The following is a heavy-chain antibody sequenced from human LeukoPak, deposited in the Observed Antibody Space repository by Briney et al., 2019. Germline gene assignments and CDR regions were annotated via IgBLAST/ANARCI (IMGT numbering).Heavy chain of an antibody. V-gene: IGHV3-7*01. D-gene: IGHD6-19*01. J-gene: IGHJ4*02. CDR2: IKQDGSEE. CDR3: ARVEFYGSQLQDY. CDR1: GFPFSSYW. Sequence: GGSLRLSCAASGFPFSSYWMSWVRQAPGKGLEWVANIKQDGSEEYYVDSVKGRFTISRDNAKNSLYLQMNSLRAEDTAVYYCARVEFYGSQLQDYWGRGILVTVSS.